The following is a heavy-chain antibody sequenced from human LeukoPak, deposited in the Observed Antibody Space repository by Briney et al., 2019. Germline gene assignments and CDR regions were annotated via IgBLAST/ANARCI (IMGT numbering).Heavy chain of an antibody. CDR3: ARDEGRYCSGGSCRYPDY. Sequence: GASVKVSCKASGYTFTGYYMHWVRQAPGQGLEWMGWINPNSGGTNYAQKFQGRVAMTRDTSISTAYMELSRLRSDDTAVYYCARDEGRYCSGGSCRYPDYWGQGTLATVSS. V-gene: IGHV1-2*02. CDR1: GYTFTGYY. CDR2: INPNSGGT. J-gene: IGHJ4*02. D-gene: IGHD2-15*01.